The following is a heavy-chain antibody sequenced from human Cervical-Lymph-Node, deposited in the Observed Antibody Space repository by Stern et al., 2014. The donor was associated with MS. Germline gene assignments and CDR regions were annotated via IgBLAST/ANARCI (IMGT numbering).Heavy chain of an antibody. CDR2: IVPILGTT. CDR1: GATFSNYAFTNFA. Sequence: QVQLVQSGAEVKKPGSSVKVSCKASGATFSNYAFTNFAISWVRQAPGQGLEWMGEIVPILGTTVYAQKFQGRVEIIPDESTTTVYMEMRSLTSDDTAMYYCGRHWATDFWGQGTLVTVSS. V-gene: IGHV1-69*01. CDR3: GRHWATDF. J-gene: IGHJ4*02. D-gene: IGHD7-27*01.